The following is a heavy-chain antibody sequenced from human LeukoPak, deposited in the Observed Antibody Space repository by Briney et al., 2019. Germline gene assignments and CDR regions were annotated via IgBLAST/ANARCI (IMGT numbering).Heavy chain of an antibody. CDR3: ARTSGGYYYYYMDV. Sequence: GGSLRLSCAASGFTFSSYTMNWVRQAPGKGLEWVSSISISSSYIYYADSVKGRFTISRDNAKNSLYLQMNSLRAEDTAVYYCARTSGGYYYYYMDVWGKGTTVTVSS. J-gene: IGHJ6*03. V-gene: IGHV3-21*01. CDR1: GFTFSSYT. D-gene: IGHD3-10*01. CDR2: ISISSSYI.